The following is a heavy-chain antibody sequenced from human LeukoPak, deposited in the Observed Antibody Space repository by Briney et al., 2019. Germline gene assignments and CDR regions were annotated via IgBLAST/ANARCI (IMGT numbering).Heavy chain of an antibody. D-gene: IGHD2-15*01. Sequence: GESLKISCKGSGYSFTSYWIGLVRQMPGEGVGLVGIIYTGDSDSSYSLSFPGQVTISAHKSICTAYLQSSSLKAANAAVYYCARRVGYCSGDSCHLDYWGEGTLVTVSS. CDR1: GYSFTSYW. V-gene: IGHV5-51*01. CDR2: IYTGDSDS. J-gene: IGHJ4*02. CDR3: ARRVGYCSGDSCHLDY.